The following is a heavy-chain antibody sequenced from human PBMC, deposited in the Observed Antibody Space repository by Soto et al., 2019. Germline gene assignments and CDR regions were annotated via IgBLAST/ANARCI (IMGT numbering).Heavy chain of an antibody. J-gene: IGHJ4*02. Sequence: GGSLRLSCAASGFTFSSYAMSWVRQAPGKGLEWVSAISGSGGSTYYADSVKGRFTISRDNSKNTLYLQMNSLRAEDTAVYYCATFTRQSIAAPIGYWGQGTLVTVSS. D-gene: IGHD6-6*01. V-gene: IGHV3-23*01. CDR3: ATFTRQSIAAPIGY. CDR2: ISGSGGST. CDR1: GFTFSSYA.